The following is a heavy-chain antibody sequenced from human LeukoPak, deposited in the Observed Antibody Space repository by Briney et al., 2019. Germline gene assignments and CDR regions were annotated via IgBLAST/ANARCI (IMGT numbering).Heavy chain of an antibody. Sequence: GGSLRLSCAASGFTFSSYEMNWVRQAPGKGLEWVSYISSSGSTIYYADSVKGRFTISRDNAKNSLYLQMNSLRAEDTAVYYCARELYGYYDAFDIWGQGTMVTVSS. CDR3: ARELYGYYDAFDI. D-gene: IGHD4-17*01. CDR1: GFTFSSYE. CDR2: ISSSGSTI. V-gene: IGHV3-48*03. J-gene: IGHJ3*02.